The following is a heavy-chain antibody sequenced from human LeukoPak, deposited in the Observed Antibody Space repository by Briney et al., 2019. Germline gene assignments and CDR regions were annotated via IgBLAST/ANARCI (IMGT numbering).Heavy chain of an antibody. CDR1: GFTFSSYS. CDR3: ARDPEYSSSSREFDY. D-gene: IGHD6-6*01. CDR2: ISSSSSYI. V-gene: IGHV3-21*01. Sequence: GGSLRLSCAASGFTFSSYSMNWVRQAPGKGLEWVSSISSSSSYIYYADSVKGRFTISRDNAKNSLYLQMNSLRAEDTAVYYCARDPEYSSSSREFDYWGQGTLVTVS. J-gene: IGHJ4*02.